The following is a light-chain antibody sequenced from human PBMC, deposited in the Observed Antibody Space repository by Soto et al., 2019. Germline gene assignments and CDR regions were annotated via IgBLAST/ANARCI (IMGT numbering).Light chain of an antibody. CDR2: DAS. J-gene: IGKJ1*01. CDR3: QQYGSSPET. Sequence: EIVLTQSPGTLSLSPGERATLSCRASQSVSSSYLAWYQQKPGHAPRLLIYDASSRATGIPDRFSGSGSGTDFTLTISILEPEDFALYYCQQYGSSPETFGQGTKVEIK. V-gene: IGKV3-20*01. CDR1: QSVSSSY.